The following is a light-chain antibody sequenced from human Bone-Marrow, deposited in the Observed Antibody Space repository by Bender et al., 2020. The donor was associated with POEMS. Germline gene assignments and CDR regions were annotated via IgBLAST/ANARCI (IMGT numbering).Light chain of an antibody. CDR2: SSH. J-gene: IGLJ3*02. CDR3: AVWDDSLNGWV. V-gene: IGLV1-44*01. Sequence: QSVLTQPPSASGTPGQRVTISCSGGSSNIGAHAVNWYQHLPGTAPKLLIYSSHRRPSEVPDRFSGSRSGPSASRAIYGLQSENEADYYCAVWDDSLNGWVFGGGTKLTVL. CDR1: SSNIGAHA.